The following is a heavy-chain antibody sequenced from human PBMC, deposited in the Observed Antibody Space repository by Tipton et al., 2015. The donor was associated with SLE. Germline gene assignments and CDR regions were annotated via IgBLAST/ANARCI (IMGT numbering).Heavy chain of an antibody. Sequence: SLRLSCAASGFTFSNYGMHWVRQAPGKGLVWVSRINSDGSSTSYADSVKGRFTISRDNAKNTLYLQMNSLRAEDTAVYYCAREGYSNYGAFDIWGQGTMVTVSS. J-gene: IGHJ3*02. D-gene: IGHD4-11*01. CDR3: AREGYSNYGAFDI. V-gene: IGHV3-74*01. CDR2: INSDGSST. CDR1: GFTFSNYG.